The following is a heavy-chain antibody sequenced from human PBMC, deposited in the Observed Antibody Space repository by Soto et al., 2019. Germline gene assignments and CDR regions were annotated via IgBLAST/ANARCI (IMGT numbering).Heavy chain of an antibody. CDR2: ISSSSSYI. D-gene: IGHD3-22*01. J-gene: IGHJ4*02. CDR3: ARDRWPPTVVSKTITDH. CDR1: GFTFSSYS. V-gene: IGHV3-21*01. Sequence: GGSLRLSCAASGFTFSSYSMNWVRQAPGKGLEWVSSISSSSSYIYYADSVKGRFTISRDNAKNSLYLQMNSLRAEDTAVYYCARDRWPPTVVSKTITDHWGQGTLVTVSS.